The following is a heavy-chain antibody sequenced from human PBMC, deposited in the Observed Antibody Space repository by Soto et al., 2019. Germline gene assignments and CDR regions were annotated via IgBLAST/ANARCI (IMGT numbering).Heavy chain of an antibody. J-gene: IGHJ6*02. Sequence: PGGSLRLSCAASGFTFSSYAMHWVRQAPGKGLEWVAVISYDGSNKYYADSVKGRFTISRDNSKNTLYLQMNSLRAEDTAVYYCARDWGGYDGSIPPSYRYGMDCWGQGTTVTVSS. CDR3: ARDWGGYDGSIPPSYRYGMDC. V-gene: IGHV3-30-3*01. CDR2: ISYDGSNK. D-gene: IGHD3-10*01. CDR1: GFTFSSYA.